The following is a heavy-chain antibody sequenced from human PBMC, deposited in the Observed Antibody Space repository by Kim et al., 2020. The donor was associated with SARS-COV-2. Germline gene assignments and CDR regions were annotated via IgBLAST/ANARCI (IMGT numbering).Heavy chain of an antibody. J-gene: IGHJ5*02. CDR2: ISAYNGNT. Sequence: ASVKVSCKASGYTFTSYGISWVRQAPGQGLEWMGWISAYNGNTNYAQKLQGRVTMTTDTSTSTAYMELRSLRSDDMAVYYCARVVAVAGIRWFDPWGQGTLVTVSS. V-gene: IGHV1-18*03. CDR3: ARVVAVAGIRWFDP. D-gene: IGHD6-19*01. CDR1: GYTFTSYG.